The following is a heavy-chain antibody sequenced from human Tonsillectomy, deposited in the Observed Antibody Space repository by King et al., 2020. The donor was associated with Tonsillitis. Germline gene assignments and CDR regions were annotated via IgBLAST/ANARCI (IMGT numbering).Heavy chain of an antibody. J-gene: IGHJ6*03. D-gene: IGHD3-10*01. CDR2: IDHSGST. Sequence: VQLPQWGAGLLKPSETLSLTCALYGGSFRGYYWSWIRQPPGKGLEWSGEIDHSGSTNYNSSLKSRVTISVDTSKNQFSLKLTSVTAADTAVYYCARGRVYGSGSYLDYYYYMDVWGKGTTVTVSS. CDR1: GGSFRGYY. CDR3: ARGRVYGSGSYLDYYYYMDV. V-gene: IGHV4-34*01.